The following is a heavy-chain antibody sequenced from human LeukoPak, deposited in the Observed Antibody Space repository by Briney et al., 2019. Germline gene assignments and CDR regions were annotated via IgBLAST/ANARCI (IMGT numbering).Heavy chain of an antibody. CDR1: GFTVSSNY. Sequence: GGSLRLSCAASGFTVSSNYMSWVRQAPGKGLEWVSVIYSVGSTYYADSVKGRFTISRDNSKNTLYLQMNSLRAEDTAVYYCAREGHYYGSGSYYNETYYFDYWGQGTLVTVSS. D-gene: IGHD3-10*01. V-gene: IGHV3-66*01. CDR3: AREGHYYGSGSYYNETYYFDY. CDR2: IYSVGST. J-gene: IGHJ4*02.